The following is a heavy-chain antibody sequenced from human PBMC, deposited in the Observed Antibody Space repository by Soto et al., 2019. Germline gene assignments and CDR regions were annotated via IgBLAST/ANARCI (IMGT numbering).Heavy chain of an antibody. Sequence: GASVKGSCKASGYTFTGYYMHWVRQAPGQGLEWMGWINPNSGGTNYAQKFQGWVTMTRDTSISTAYMELSRLRSDDTAVYYCARQGIVAPGSEFDYWGQGTLVTVS. CDR1: GYTFTGYY. CDR2: INPNSGGT. V-gene: IGHV1-2*04. J-gene: IGHJ4*02. D-gene: IGHD5-12*01. CDR3: ARQGIVAPGSEFDY.